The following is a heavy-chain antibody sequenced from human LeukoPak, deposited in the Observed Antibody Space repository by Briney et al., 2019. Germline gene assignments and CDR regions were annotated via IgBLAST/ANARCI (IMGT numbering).Heavy chain of an antibody. CDR1: GGSISSTSYY. CDR3: ARFTPQGYGWGGYNRFDP. V-gene: IGHV4-39*07. J-gene: IGHJ5*02. D-gene: IGHD3-16*01. CDR2: IYYSGST. Sequence: NPSETLSLTCTVSGGSISSTSYYWGWIRQPPGKGLEWIGNIYYSGSTNYNPSLKSRVTISVDTSKNQFSLNLTSVTAADTAVYYCARFTPQGYGWGGYNRFDPWGQGTLVTVSS.